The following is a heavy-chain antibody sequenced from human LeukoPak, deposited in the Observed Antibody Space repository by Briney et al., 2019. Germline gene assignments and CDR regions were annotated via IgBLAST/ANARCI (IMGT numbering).Heavy chain of an antibody. D-gene: IGHD4-17*01. V-gene: IGHV1-2*02. CDR1: GYTFTSYG. Sequence: ASVKVSCKASGYTFTSYGISWVRQAPGQGLEWMGWINPNSGGTNYAQKFQGRVTMTRDTSISTAYMELSRLRSDDTAVYYCARGADYGDYSAGNDYWGQGTLVTVSS. J-gene: IGHJ4*02. CDR2: INPNSGGT. CDR3: ARGADYGDYSAGNDY.